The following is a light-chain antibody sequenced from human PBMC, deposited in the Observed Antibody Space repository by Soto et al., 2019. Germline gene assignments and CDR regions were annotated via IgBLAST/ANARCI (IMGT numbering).Light chain of an antibody. Sequence: DIQMTQSPSTLSASVGDRVTITCRASQSVSYWLAWYQQKPGMAPKLLIHDASSLESGVPSRFRGSGSGKELTLTISSLQPDDFATYYCQQYGFSFGPGTKVEI. CDR3: QQYGFS. V-gene: IGKV1-5*01. J-gene: IGKJ3*01. CDR1: QSVSYW. CDR2: DAS.